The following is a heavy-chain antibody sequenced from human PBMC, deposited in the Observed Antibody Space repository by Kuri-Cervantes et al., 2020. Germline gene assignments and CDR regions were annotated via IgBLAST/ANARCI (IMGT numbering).Heavy chain of an antibody. CDR3: ARNTVGRAYFDY. Sequence: GESLKISCTASGFTFSSNSMNWVRQAPGKGLEWISYITTSSSTIHYADSVKGRFTISRDNAKNSVYLQMNSLRAEDTAVYFCARNTVGRAYFDYWGQGPLVTVSS. D-gene: IGHD4-23*01. CDR1: GFTFSSNS. J-gene: IGHJ4*02. CDR2: ITTSSSTI. V-gene: IGHV3-48*01.